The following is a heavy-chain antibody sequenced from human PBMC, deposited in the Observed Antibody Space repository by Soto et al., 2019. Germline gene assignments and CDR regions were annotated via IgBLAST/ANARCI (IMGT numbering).Heavy chain of an antibody. V-gene: IGHV3-23*01. CDR2: ISGSGGST. J-gene: IGHJ6*02. CDR3: AKSGGGSGPTMDYYGMDV. D-gene: IGHD3-10*01. Sequence: GSLRLSCAASGFTFSSYAMSWVRQAPGKGLEWVSAISGSGGSTYYADSVKGRFTISRDNSKNTLYLQMNSLRAEDTAVYYCAKSGGGSGPTMDYYGMDVWGQGTTVTVSS. CDR1: GFTFSSYA.